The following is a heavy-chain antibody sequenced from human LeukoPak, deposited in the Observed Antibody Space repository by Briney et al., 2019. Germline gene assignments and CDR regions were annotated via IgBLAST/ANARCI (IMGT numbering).Heavy chain of an antibody. CDR1: SYTFTSYG. J-gene: IGHJ6*04. D-gene: IGHD3-10*01. CDR3: ARDERAGSGSYKYYYYGMDV. V-gene: IGHV1-18*04. Sequence: ASVKVSCKASSYTFTSYGISWVRQAPGQGLEWMGWISAYNGNTNYAQKLQGRVTMTTDTSTSTAYMELRSLRSDDTAVYYCARDERAGSGSYKYYYYGMDVWGKGTTVTVSS. CDR2: ISAYNGNT.